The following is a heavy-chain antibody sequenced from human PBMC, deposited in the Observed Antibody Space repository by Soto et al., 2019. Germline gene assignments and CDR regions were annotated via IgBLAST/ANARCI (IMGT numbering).Heavy chain of an antibody. J-gene: IGHJ4*02. CDR2: ISWNSGSI. V-gene: IGHV3-9*01. CDR3: AKDGYSGSPNYFVY. Sequence: PGGSLRLSCAASGFTFDDYAMHWVRQAPGKGLEWVSGISWNSGSIGYADSVKGRFTISRDNAKNSLYLQMNSLRAEDTALYYCAKDGYSGSPNYFVYWGQATLVTVSS. CDR1: GFTFDDYA. D-gene: IGHD1-26*01.